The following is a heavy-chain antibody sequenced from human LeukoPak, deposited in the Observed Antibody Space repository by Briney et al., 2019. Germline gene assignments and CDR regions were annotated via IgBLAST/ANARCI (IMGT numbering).Heavy chain of an antibody. D-gene: IGHD1-14*01. J-gene: IGHJ4*02. CDR3: AREVWGPEF. CDR2: IKQDGSEK. Sequence: GGSLRLSCAASGFTFSSYWMSWVRQAPGKGLEWVANIKQDGSEKYSVDSVKGRFTISRDNTKNSVYLQMSGLRAEDTAVYYCAREVWGPEFWGQGTLVTVSS. V-gene: IGHV3-7*01. CDR1: GFTFSSYW.